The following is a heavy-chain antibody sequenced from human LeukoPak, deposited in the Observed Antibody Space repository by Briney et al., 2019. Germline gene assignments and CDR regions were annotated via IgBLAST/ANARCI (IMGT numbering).Heavy chain of an antibody. J-gene: IGHJ4*02. CDR3: AKELGSGSSPGDY. CDR1: GFTFSSYG. D-gene: IGHD3-10*01. Sequence: GGSLRLSCAASGFTFSSYGMHWVRQAPGKGLEWVAVISYDGSNKYYADSVKGRFTISRDDSKNTLYLQMNSLRAEDTAVYYCAKELGSGSSPGDYWGQGTLVTVSS. V-gene: IGHV3-30*18. CDR2: ISYDGSNK.